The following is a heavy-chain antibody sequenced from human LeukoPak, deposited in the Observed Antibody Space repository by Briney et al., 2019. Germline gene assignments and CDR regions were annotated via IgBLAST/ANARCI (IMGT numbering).Heavy chain of an antibody. V-gene: IGHV2-5*01. Sequence: ESGPTLVNPRQTLTLTCTFSSFSLSTSGVGVGLIRQPSINALDRHALYSWYDDKRDNPSLKSMLTITNDTSKNQVVLTLTNMDPVDTATYYCAHSGSRYYDFWSGYSIFDYWGQGTLVTDSS. D-gene: IGHD3-3*01. CDR2: YSWYDDK. J-gene: IGHJ4*02. CDR3: AHSGSRYYDFWSGYSIFDY. CDR1: SFSLSTSGVG.